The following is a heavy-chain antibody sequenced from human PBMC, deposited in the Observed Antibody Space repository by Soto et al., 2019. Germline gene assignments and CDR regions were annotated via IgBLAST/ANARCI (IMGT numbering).Heavy chain of an antibody. CDR3: ASIRVGPSVISHYYGMDV. CDR1: GGTFSSYG. D-gene: IGHD3-3*02. J-gene: IGHJ6*02. CDR2: IIPIFGTA. Sequence: QVQLVQSGAEVKKPGSSVKVSCKASGGTFSSYGISWVRQAPGQGLEWMGGIIPIFGTANYSQKFQGRVTITADESTGTAYMELSSLRSEDTAMFYCASIRVGPSVISHYYGMDVWGQGTTVTVSS. V-gene: IGHV1-69*01.